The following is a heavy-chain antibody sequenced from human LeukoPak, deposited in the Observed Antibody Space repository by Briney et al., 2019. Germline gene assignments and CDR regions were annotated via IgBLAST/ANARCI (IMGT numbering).Heavy chain of an antibody. J-gene: IGHJ1*01. Sequence: PGGSLRLSCAASGFTFSSYWMHWVRQAPGKGLEWVSVIYSGGSTYYADSVKGRFTISRDNSKNTLYLQMNSLRAEDTAVYYCARDLIVGATRYFQHWGQGTLVTVSS. CDR3: ARDLIVGATRYFQH. CDR2: IYSGGST. D-gene: IGHD1-26*01. CDR1: GFTFSSYW. V-gene: IGHV3-66*01.